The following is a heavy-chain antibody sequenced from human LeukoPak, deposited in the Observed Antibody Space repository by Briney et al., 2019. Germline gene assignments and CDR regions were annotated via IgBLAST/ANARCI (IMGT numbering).Heavy chain of an antibody. D-gene: IGHD4/OR15-4a*01. J-gene: IGHJ4*02. CDR3: ARVGAVGIQNPFDY. CDR2: IYYSGST. V-gene: IGHV4-39*07. CDR1: GGSISSSSYY. Sequence: SETLSLTCTVSGGSISSSSYYWGWIRQPPGKGLEWIGSIYYSGSTYYNPSLKSRVTISVDTSKNQFSLKLSSVTAADTAVYYCARVGAVGIQNPFDYWGQGTLVTVSS.